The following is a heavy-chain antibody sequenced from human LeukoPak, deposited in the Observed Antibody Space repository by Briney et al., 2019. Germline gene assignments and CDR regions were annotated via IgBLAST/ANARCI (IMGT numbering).Heavy chain of an antibody. Sequence: WETLSLTCTVSGGSISSSSYYWGWIRQPPGEGLQWLGSIYYSGSPYDNPSLKSRVTISVDTSKNQFSLKLSSVTAADTAVYYCARLLHDTRGYYYFDYWGPGTLVTVSS. D-gene: IGHD3-22*01. CDR3: ARLLHDTRGYYYFDY. J-gene: IGHJ4*02. CDR2: IYYSGSP. CDR1: GGSISSSSYY. V-gene: IGHV4-39*01.